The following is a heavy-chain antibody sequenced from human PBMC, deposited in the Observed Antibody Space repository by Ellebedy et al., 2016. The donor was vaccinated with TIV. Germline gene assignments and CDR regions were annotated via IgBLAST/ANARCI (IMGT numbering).Heavy chain of an antibody. CDR2: IWNDGSNE. CDR1: GFNFSSYG. CDR3: ARAVGTSGTGAPY. D-gene: IGHD3-10*01. V-gene: IGHV3-33*08. Sequence: GESLKISCVVSGFNFSSYGMHWVRQAPGKGLEWVAVIWNDGSNEYYADSVKGRFTISRDNSKNPLPLQMNSLRVEDTAVYYCARAVGTSGTGAPYWGQGTLVSVSS. J-gene: IGHJ4*02.